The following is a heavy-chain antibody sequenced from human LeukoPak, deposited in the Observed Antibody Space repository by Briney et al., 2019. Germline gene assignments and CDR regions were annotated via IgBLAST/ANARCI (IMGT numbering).Heavy chain of an antibody. Sequence: GGSLRLSCAASGFTFSSYAMHWVRQAPGKGLEWVAVISYDGSNKYYADSVKGRFTISRDNAKNTLYLQMNSLRAEDTAVYYCAIWKELPPLDYWGQGTLVTVSS. CDR1: GFTFSSYA. CDR2: ISYDGSNK. J-gene: IGHJ4*02. V-gene: IGHV3-30-3*01. D-gene: IGHD1-26*01. CDR3: AIWKELPPLDY.